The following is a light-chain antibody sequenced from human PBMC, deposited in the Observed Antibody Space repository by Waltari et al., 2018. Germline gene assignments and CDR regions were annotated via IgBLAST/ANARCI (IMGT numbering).Light chain of an antibody. CDR2: GAS. J-gene: IGKJ1*01. Sequence: EIVLTQSPGTLSLSPGESATLSCRTSQSVTRALAGYQQKPGQAPRLLIYGASNRATGIPDRFSGSGSGTDFILTIISLDPEDFAVYYCQHYLRLPVTFGQGTKVEVK. CDR3: QHYLRLPVT. V-gene: IGKV3-20*01. CDR1: QSVTRA.